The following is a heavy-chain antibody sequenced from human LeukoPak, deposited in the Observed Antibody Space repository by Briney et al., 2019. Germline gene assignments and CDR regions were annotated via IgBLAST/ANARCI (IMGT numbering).Heavy chain of an antibody. CDR2: IYYSGST. J-gene: IGHJ5*02. CDR3: ARDIYGDYVHHNWFDP. Sequence: SETLSLTCTVSGGSISSSSYYWGWIRQPPGKGLEWIGSIYYSGSTYYNPSLKSRVTISVDTSKNQFSLKLSSVTAADTAVYYCARDIYGDYVHHNWFDPWGQGTLVTVSS. CDR1: GGSISSSSYY. D-gene: IGHD4-17*01. V-gene: IGHV4-39*07.